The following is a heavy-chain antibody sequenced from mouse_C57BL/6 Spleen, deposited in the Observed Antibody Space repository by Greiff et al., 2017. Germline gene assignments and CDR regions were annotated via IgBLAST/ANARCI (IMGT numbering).Heavy chain of an antibody. CDR2: IDPTGGGT. CDR1: GYTFTSYW. D-gene: IGHD1-1*01. Sequence: VQLQQPGAELVKPGASVKLSCKASGYTFTSYWMHWVKQRPGRGLEWIGNIDPTGGGTKYNEKFKSKATLTVDKPSSTAYMQLSSLTSEDSAVYYCARSITAVVATRYWYFDVWGTGTPVTVSS. V-gene: IGHV1-72*01. CDR3: ARSITAVVATRYWYFDV. J-gene: IGHJ1*03.